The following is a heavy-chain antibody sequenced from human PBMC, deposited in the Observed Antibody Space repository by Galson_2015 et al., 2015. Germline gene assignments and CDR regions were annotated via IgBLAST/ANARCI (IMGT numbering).Heavy chain of an antibody. CDR3: ASPYCSGGGGCTHSFDI. Sequence: SLRLSCAASGFTFTNYWMNWVRQTPGKGLEWVSRITSGGGSTNYADSVKGRFTISRDNTKNTLYLQMNSLRAEDTAVYYCASPYCSGGGGCTHSFDIWGQGTMVTVSS. CDR2: ITSGGGST. V-gene: IGHV3-74*01. D-gene: IGHD2-15*01. J-gene: IGHJ3*02. CDR1: GFTFTNYW.